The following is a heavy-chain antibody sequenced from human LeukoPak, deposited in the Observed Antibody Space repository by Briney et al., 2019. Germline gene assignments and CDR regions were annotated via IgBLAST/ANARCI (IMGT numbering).Heavy chain of an antibody. Sequence: GSLRLSCAASGFTFSSYWMSWVRQAPGKGLEWVANIKQDGSEKYYVDSVKGRFTISRDNAKNSLYLQMNSLRAEDTAVYYCARGITGTRLLMYFDYWGQGTLVTVSS. CDR2: IKQDGSEK. D-gene: IGHD1-7*01. CDR1: GFTFSSYW. V-gene: IGHV3-7*01. CDR3: ARGITGTRLLMYFDY. J-gene: IGHJ4*02.